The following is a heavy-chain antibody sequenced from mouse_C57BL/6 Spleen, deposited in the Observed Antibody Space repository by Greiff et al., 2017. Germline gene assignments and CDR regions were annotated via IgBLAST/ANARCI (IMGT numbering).Heavy chain of an antibody. Sequence: EVKLQESGGGLVKPGGSLKLSCAASGFTFSSYAMSWVRQTPEKRLEWVATISDGGSYTYYPDNVKGRFTISRDNAKNNLYLQMSHLKSEDTAMYYCARDHYGSSHYYAMDYWGQGTSVTVSS. CDR2: ISDGGSYT. CDR1: GFTFSSYA. J-gene: IGHJ4*01. D-gene: IGHD1-1*01. CDR3: ARDHYGSSHYYAMDY. V-gene: IGHV5-4*01.